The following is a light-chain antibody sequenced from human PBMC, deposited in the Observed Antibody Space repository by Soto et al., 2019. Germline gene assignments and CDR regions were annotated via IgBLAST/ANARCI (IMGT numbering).Light chain of an antibody. CDR1: SSDVGRYDY. CDR3: TSYTSSNTLV. J-gene: IGLJ2*01. CDR2: DVS. V-gene: IGLV2-14*01. Sequence: QSALTQPASVSGSPGQSIAISCTGTSSDVGRYDYVSWYQQYPGKAPKLNIYDVSRRPSGVSDRFSGSKSGSTASLTISGLQAEDESDYYCTSYTSSNTLVFGGGTKVTVL.